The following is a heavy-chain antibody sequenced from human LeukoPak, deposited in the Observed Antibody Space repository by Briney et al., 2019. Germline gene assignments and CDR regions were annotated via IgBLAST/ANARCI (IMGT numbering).Heavy chain of an antibody. J-gene: IGHJ4*02. CDR2: INPNSGGT. D-gene: IGHD3-22*01. V-gene: IGHV1-2*06. Sequence: GASVKVSCKASGYTFTGYYMHWVRQAPGQGLEWMGRINPNSGGTNYAQKFQGRVTMTRDTSISTAYMGLSRLRSDDTAVYYCARVYDSSGYYDYWGQGTLVTVSS. CDR1: GYTFTGYY. CDR3: ARVYDSSGYYDY.